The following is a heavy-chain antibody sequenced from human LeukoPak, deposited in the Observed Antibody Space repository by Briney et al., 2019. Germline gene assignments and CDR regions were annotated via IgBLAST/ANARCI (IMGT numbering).Heavy chain of an antibody. V-gene: IGHV4-39*01. Sequence: PSQTLSLTCTVSGASISSSTYYWGWIRQPPGKGLEWIGSIYYSGDTYYNPSLKSRVTISVDTSKNQFSLKLSSVTAADTAIYYCARLDGDSLFDYWGQGTLVTVSS. CDR3: ARLDGDSLFDY. D-gene: IGHD4-17*01. CDR1: GASISSSTYY. J-gene: IGHJ4*02. CDR2: IYYSGDT.